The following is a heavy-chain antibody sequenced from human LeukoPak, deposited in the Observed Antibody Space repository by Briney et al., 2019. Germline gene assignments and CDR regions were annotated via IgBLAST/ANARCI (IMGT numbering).Heavy chain of an antibody. CDR3: TTRLHNHFDY. J-gene: IGHJ4*02. V-gene: IGHV3-23*01. D-gene: IGHD4-11*01. Sequence: GGSLRLSCAASGFTFSSYTMNWVRQALGQGLEWVSTISDPHSGSETHYADSVKGRFTISRDDFQNTVYLQMDSLRAEDTAIYYCTTRLHNHFDYWGQGTQVTVSS. CDR2: ISDPHSGSET. CDR1: GFTFSSYT.